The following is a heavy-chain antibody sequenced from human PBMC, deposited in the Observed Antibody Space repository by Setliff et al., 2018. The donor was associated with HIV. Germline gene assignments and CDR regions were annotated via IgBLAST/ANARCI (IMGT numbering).Heavy chain of an antibody. Sequence: ASVKVSCKASGYTFTGYYVHWVRQAPGQGLEWMGWINGNSGGTHYAQKFQGRVTITRDTSTNTAYMELTRLTSDYTAVYSCARGGDDYGPGTWTFDYWGQGTLVTVSS. J-gene: IGHJ4*02. D-gene: IGHD3-10*01. CDR1: GYTFTGYY. V-gene: IGHV1-2*02. CDR3: ARGGDDYGPGTWTFDY. CDR2: INGNSGGT.